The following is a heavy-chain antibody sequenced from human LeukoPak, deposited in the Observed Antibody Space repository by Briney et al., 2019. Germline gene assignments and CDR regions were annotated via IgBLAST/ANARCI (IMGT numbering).Heavy chain of an antibody. V-gene: IGHV3-23*01. D-gene: IGHD6-19*01. CDR2: ISGSGGST. CDR3: AKLLQDSSGCHEN. CDR1: GFTFSSYA. Sequence: PGGSLRLSCAASGFTFSSYAMSWVRQAPGKGLEWVSAISGSGGSTYYADSVKGRFTISRDNSKNTLYLQMNSLRAEDTAVYYRAKLLQDSSGCHENWGQGTLVTVSS. J-gene: IGHJ4*02.